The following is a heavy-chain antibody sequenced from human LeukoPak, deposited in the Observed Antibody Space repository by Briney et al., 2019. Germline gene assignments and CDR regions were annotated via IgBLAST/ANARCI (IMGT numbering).Heavy chain of an antibody. D-gene: IGHD3-3*01. CDR2: INAGNGNT. Sequence: ASVKVSCKASGYTFTTYAMHWVRQAPGQRLEWMGWINAGNGNTKYSQKFQGRVTITRDTSASTAYMELSSLRSEDTAVYYCARSARSITIFGVVINWFDPWGQGTLVTVSS. J-gene: IGHJ5*02. CDR3: ARSARSITIFGVVINWFDP. CDR1: GYTFTTYA. V-gene: IGHV1-3*01.